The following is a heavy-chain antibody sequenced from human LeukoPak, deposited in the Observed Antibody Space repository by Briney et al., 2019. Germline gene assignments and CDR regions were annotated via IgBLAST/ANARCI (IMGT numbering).Heavy chain of an antibody. CDR2: IKSKTDGGTT. V-gene: IGHV3-15*01. Sequence: GGSLRLSCAVSGFTFSNAWMSWVRQAPGKGLEWVGHIKSKTDGGTTDYAAPVKGRFTISRDDSKNTLYLQMNSLKTEDTAVYYCTTGVVVVPQNDYWGQGTLVTVSS. CDR1: GFTFSNAW. J-gene: IGHJ4*02. D-gene: IGHD3-22*01. CDR3: TTGVVVVPQNDY.